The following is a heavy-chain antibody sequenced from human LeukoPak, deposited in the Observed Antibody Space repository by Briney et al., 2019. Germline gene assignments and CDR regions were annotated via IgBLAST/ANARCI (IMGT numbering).Heavy chain of an antibody. V-gene: IGHV3-11*04. J-gene: IGHJ5*02. CDR1: GFTFSDYY. CDR2: ISSSGSTI. D-gene: IGHD6-19*01. CDR3: AGATPVAGKAFDP. Sequence: GGSLRLSCAASGFTFSDYYMSWIRQAPGKGLEWVSYISSSGSTIYYADSVKGRFTISRDNAKNSLYLQMNSLRAEDTAVYYCAGATPVAGKAFDPWGQGTLVTVSS.